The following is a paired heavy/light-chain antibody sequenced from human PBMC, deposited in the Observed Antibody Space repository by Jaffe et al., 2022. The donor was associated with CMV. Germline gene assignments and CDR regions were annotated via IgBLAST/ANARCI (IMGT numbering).Heavy chain of an antibody. D-gene: IGHD6-25*01. Sequence: QVQLQQWGAGLLKPSETLSLTCAVYGGSFTGYYWSWVRQPPGKGLEWIGEINHSGTSNYNPSLKSRVSISVDSSKNQFSLKLSSVIAADTAVYYCARAPYPDGRIAASFRRLYYYYYMDVWGKGTTVTVSS. CDR2: INHSGTS. J-gene: IGHJ6*03. V-gene: IGHV4-34*01. CDR1: GGSFTGYY. CDR3: ARAPYPDGRIAASFRRLYYYYYMDV.
Light chain of an antibody. CDR2: AAS. J-gene: IGKJ1*01. CDR1: QDINNC. V-gene: IGKV1-NL1*01. CDR3: QQYYDTPRA. Sequence: DIQMTQSPSSLSASVGDRVTIACRASQDINNCLAWYQQKPGEGPKLLLFAASRLLSGVPSRFSGSGSGTDYTLTISSLQSEDFAIYYCQQYYDTPRAFGQGTKVEIK.